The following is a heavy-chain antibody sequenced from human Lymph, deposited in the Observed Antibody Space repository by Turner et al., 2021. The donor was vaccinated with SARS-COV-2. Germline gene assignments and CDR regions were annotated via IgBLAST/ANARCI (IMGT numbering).Heavy chain of an antibody. CDR2: IIPIVGTA. D-gene: IGHD2-2*01. CDR3: ARGSRDCSSTSCYPFFDY. CDR1: GGTFSSYA. Sequence: QVQLVQSGAEVKKPGSSVKVSCKASGGTFSSYAISWVRQAPGQGLEWMGEIIPIVGTANYAQKFQGRVTITAEASTRTAHMELSSLRSEDTAVYYCARGSRDCSSTSCYPFFDYWGQGTLVTVSS. J-gene: IGHJ4*02. V-gene: IGHV1-69*01.